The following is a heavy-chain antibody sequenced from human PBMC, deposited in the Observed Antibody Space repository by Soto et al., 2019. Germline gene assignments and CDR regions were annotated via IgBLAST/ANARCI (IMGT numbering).Heavy chain of an antibody. CDR1: SGTFSSYS. J-gene: IGHJ5*02. V-gene: IGHV1-69*13. Sequence: SVKVSCNASSGTFSSYSIICVREAPGQGLEWMRGIIPIFCTANYAQKFQDRVTITADESTSTAYMELSSLRSEDTAVYYCARVRYCSSTSCYTHETGFDPWGQGTLVTVSS. D-gene: IGHD2-2*02. CDR3: ARVRYCSSTSCYTHETGFDP. CDR2: IIPIFCTA.